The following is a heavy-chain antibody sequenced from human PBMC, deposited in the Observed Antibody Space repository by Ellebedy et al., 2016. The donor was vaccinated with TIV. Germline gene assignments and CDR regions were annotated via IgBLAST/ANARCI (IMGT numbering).Heavy chain of an antibody. CDR3: ASSGNSWYEVSPGYYYYGMDV. CDR2: IDLSDSYT. CDR1: GYSFTSYW. J-gene: IGHJ6*02. D-gene: IGHD6-13*01. V-gene: IGHV5-10-1*01. Sequence: GESLKISCKASGYSFTSYWISWVRQMPGKGLAWMGRIDLSDSYTNYSPSFQGPVTISADKSISPAYLHWSSLKASDTAMYYCASSGNSWYEVSPGYYYYGMDVWGQGTTVTVSS.